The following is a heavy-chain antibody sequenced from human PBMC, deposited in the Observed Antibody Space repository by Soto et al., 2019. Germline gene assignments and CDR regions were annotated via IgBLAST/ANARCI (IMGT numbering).Heavy chain of an antibody. CDR1: GGSFSGYY. V-gene: IGHV4-34*01. D-gene: IGHD6-6*01. CDR3: ARAAHIAARPQLYYYGMDV. Sequence: QVQLQQWGAGLLKPSETLSLTCAVYGGSFSGYYWSWIRPPPGKGLEWIGEINHSGSTNNNPSLKSRVTISVDTSKNQFSLKLSSVTPADTAVYYCARAAHIAARPQLYYYGMDVWGQGTTVTVSS. J-gene: IGHJ6*02. CDR2: INHSGST.